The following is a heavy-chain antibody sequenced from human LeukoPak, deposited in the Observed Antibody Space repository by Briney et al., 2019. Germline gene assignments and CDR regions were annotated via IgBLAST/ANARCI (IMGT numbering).Heavy chain of an antibody. D-gene: IGHD6-19*01. CDR1: GFTFSSYA. CDR2: ISYDGSNK. J-gene: IGHJ5*02. CDR3: ARDRAVAGGWNWFDP. V-gene: IGHV3-30-3*01. Sequence: PGGSLRLSCAASGFTFSSYAMHWVRQAPGKGLEWVAVISYDGSNKYYADSVKGRFTISRDNSKGTLYLQMNSLRAEDTAVYYCARDRAVAGGWNWFDPWGQGTLVTVSS.